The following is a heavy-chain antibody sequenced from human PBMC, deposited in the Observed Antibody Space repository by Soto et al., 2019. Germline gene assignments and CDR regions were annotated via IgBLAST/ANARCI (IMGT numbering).Heavy chain of an antibody. J-gene: IGHJ5*02. V-gene: IGHV1-3*01. Sequence: ASVKVSCKASGYTFTSYAMHWVRQAPGQRLEWMGWINAGNGNTKYSQKFQGRVTITRDTSASTAYMELSSLRSEDTAVYYCARDRRNFGVVPNWFDPWGQGTLVTVSS. CDR2: INAGNGNT. CDR3: ARDRRNFGVVPNWFDP. D-gene: IGHD3-3*01. CDR1: GYTFTSYA.